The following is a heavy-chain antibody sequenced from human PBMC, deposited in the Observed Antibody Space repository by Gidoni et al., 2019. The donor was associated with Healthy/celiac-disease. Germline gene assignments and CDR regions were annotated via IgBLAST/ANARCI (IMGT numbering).Heavy chain of an antibody. D-gene: IGHD2-15*01. CDR2: INHSGST. Sequence: QVQLQQWGAGLLKPSETLSLTCAVYVGSFSGYYWSWIRQPPGKGLEWIGEINHSGSTNYNPSHKSRVTISVDTSKNQFSLNLSSVTAADTAVYYWSRACSGGSWESDYLGQGTLVTVSS. V-gene: IGHV4-34*01. CDR3: SRACSGGSWESDY. CDR1: VGSFSGYY. J-gene: IGHJ4*02.